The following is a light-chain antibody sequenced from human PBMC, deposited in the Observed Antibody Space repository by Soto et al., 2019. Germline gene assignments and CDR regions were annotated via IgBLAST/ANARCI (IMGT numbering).Light chain of an antibody. Sequence: EIVLTQSPGTLSLSPGERATPSCRASQSVSSSYLAWYQQKPGQAPRLLIYGASSRATGIPDRFSGSGSGTDFILTISRLEPEDFAVYYCQQYGSSPRTFGQGTEVDIK. CDR3: QQYGSSPRT. V-gene: IGKV3-20*01. CDR2: GAS. J-gene: IGKJ1*01. CDR1: QSVSSSY.